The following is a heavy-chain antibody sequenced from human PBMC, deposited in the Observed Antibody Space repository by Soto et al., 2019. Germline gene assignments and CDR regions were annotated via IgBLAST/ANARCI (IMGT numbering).Heavy chain of an antibody. CDR3: ARDLGYYDSSGYFDY. CDR2: ISSSDSII. J-gene: IGHJ4*02. V-gene: IGHV3-11*01. D-gene: IGHD3-22*01. CDR1: GFTFIDSY. Sequence: GGSLRLSCAASGFTFIDSYMSWIRQAPGKGLEWVSYISSSDSIIYYSDSVKGRFIISRDNAKNSLYLQMNSLRAEDTAVYYCARDLGYYDSSGYFDYWGQGTLVTVSS.